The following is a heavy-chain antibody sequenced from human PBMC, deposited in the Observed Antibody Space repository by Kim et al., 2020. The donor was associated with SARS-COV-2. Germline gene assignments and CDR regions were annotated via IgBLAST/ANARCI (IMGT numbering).Heavy chain of an antibody. V-gene: IGHV3-23*01. CDR2: ISGSGGST. J-gene: IGHJ4*02. Sequence: GGSLRLSCAASGFTFSSYAMSWVRQAPGKGLEWVSAISGSGGSTYYADSVKGRFTISRDNSKNTLYLQMNRLRAEDTAVYYCSKARVWGEQLEGLFDYWGQGTLVTGSS. CDR1: GFTFSSYA. D-gene: IGHD3-16*01. CDR3: SKARVWGEQLEGLFDY.